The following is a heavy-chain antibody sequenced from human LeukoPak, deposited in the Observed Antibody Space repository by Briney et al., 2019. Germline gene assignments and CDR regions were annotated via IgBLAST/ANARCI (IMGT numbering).Heavy chain of an antibody. Sequence: PSETLSLTCTVSGGSISNSSSYWGWIRQPPGKGLEWIGSIYYSGSTYYNPSLKSRVTISVDTSKNQFSLKLSSVTAADTAVYYCTRLTVPLRFDPWGQGTLVTVSS. CDR1: GGSISNSSSY. V-gene: IGHV4-39*07. D-gene: IGHD2-2*01. CDR3: TRLTVPLRFDP. J-gene: IGHJ5*02. CDR2: IYYSGST.